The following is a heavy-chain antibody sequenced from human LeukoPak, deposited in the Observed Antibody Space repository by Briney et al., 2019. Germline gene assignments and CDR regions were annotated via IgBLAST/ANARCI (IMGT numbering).Heavy chain of an antibody. CDR1: GFTFANSW. CDR2: IKQDGSTK. J-gene: IGHJ4*02. D-gene: IGHD1-26*01. CDR3: TRDTIGSLDY. V-gene: IGHV3-7*01. Sequence: GGSLRLSCAASGFTFANSWMAWVRQAPGKGLEWVANIKQDGSTKHYADSLKGRFTISRDNPKNSLFLQMNNLRADDTAIYYCTRDTIGSLDYWGQGILVRVAS.